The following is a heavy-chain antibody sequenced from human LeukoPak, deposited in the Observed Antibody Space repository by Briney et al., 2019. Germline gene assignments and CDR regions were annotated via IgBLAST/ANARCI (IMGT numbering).Heavy chain of an antibody. Sequence: SETLSLTCTVSGGSINSYYWSWIRQPPGKGLEWIGYISYSGSTSYNPSLKSRVTISVDTSKNQFSLKLSSVTAADTAVYYCARSDCSSTSCYAFDIWGQGTMVTVSS. CDR3: ARSDCSSTSCYAFDI. V-gene: IGHV4-59*08. CDR2: ISYSGST. CDR1: GGSINSYY. D-gene: IGHD2-2*01. J-gene: IGHJ3*02.